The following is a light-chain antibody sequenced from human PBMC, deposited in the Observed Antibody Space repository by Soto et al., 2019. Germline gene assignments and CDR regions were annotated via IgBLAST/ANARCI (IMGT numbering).Light chain of an antibody. J-gene: IGLJ1*01. CDR1: SSDVGSYNL. CDR3: SSYAGSSTYV. V-gene: IGLV2-23*01. CDR2: EGS. Sequence: QSALTQPASVSGSPGQSITISCTGTSSDVGSYNLVSWYQQHPDKPPKLIIYEGSKRPSGVSNRFSGSKSGNTASLTISGLQAEDETDYYCSSYAGSSTYVFRSGTKLTVL.